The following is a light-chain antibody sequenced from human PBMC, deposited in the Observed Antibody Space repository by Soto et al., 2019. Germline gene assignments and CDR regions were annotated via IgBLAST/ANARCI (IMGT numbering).Light chain of an antibody. V-gene: IGLV4-60*03. CDR2: LEGSGSY. CDR3: ETWDSNTVV. Sequence: QPVLTQSSSASASLGSSVKLTCTLSSGHSSYIIAWHQQQPGKAPRYLMKLEGSGSYNKGSGVPDRFSGSSSGAYRYLTISNLQSEDEADYYCETWDSNTVVFGGGTKLTVL. J-gene: IGLJ2*01. CDR1: SGHSSYI.